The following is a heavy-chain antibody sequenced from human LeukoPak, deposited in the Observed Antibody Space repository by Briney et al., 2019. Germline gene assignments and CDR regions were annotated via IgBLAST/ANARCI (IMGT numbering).Heavy chain of an antibody. J-gene: IGHJ3*02. CDR2: IYPGDSDT. V-gene: IGHV5-51*01. CDR3: ASSLGDYVSDAFDI. CDR1: GYIFTSYW. Sequence: GESLKISCKGSGYIFTSYWIAWVRQMPGKGLEWMGIIYPGDSDTRYSPSFQGQVTISADKSISTAYLQWSSLKASDTAVYYCASSLGDYVSDAFDIWGQGTMVTVSS. D-gene: IGHD4-17*01.